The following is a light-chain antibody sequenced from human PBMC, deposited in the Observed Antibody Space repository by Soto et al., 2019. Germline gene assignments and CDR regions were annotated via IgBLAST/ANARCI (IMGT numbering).Light chain of an antibody. CDR2: DVF. J-gene: IGKJ2*01. Sequence: DIQMTQSPSSLSASVGDRVTITCRASQSITYWLAWYQQKPGRAPKLLIYDVFTFQSGVPSRFSGSGSTTEFTPTIRRMPTDHYANYYCQQYNSFSFTFGQGTKVDI. V-gene: IGKV1-5*01. CDR3: QQYNSFSFT. CDR1: QSITYW.